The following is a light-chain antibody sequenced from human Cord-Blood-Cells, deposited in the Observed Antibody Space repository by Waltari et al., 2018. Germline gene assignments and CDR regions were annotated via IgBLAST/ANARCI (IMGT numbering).Light chain of an antibody. V-gene: IGKV1-33*01. CDR3: QQYDNLPYT. CDR2: DAS. Sequence: IQMTRPPPSLSASVGSGVNRTCQASQDISNYLNWYQQKPGKAPKLLIYDASNLETGVPSRFSGSGSGTDFTFTISSLQPEDIATYDCQQYDNLPYTFGQGTKLEIK. CDR1: QDISNY. J-gene: IGKJ2*01.